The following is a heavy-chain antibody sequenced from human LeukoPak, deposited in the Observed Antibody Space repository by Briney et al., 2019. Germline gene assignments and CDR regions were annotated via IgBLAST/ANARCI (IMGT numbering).Heavy chain of an antibody. D-gene: IGHD4-11*01. J-gene: IGHJ4*02. Sequence: PGGSLRLSCAASGFTFSSYSMNWVRQAPGKGLEWVSSISSSSSYIYYADSVKGRFTISRDNAKNSLYLQMNSLRAEDTAVYYCAKDKGSTVRYYFDYWGQGTLVTVSS. V-gene: IGHV3-21*01. CDR1: GFTFSSYS. CDR3: AKDKGSTVRYYFDY. CDR2: ISSSSSYI.